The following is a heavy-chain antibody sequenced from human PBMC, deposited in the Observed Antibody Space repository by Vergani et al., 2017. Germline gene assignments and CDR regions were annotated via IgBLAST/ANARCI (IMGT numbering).Heavy chain of an antibody. Sequence: QVQLVQSGAEVKKPGASVKVSCKASGYTFSGYYINWVRQAPGQGLEWMGWINPNTGETNFAQKFQGRFTMTRDMSINTAYMELSRLKSDDTAVYYCASPRGLGATDFDYWGQGTLVTVSS. V-gene: IGHV1-2*02. CDR3: ASPRGLGATDFDY. CDR1: GYTFSGYY. CDR2: INPNTGET. J-gene: IGHJ4*02. D-gene: IGHD1-26*01.